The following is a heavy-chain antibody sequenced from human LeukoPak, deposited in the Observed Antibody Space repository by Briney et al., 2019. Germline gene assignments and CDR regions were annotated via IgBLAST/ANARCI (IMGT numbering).Heavy chain of an antibody. D-gene: IGHD1-1*01. V-gene: IGHV1-46*01. CDR3: ARDVNNWNYYDY. J-gene: IGHJ4*02. CDR2: INPSGGST. CDR1: GYTFTSYY. Sequence: GASVKVSCKASGYTFTSYYMHWVRQAPGQGLEWMGIINPSGGSTSYAQKFQGRVTMTRDTSTSTVYMKLSSLRSEDTAVYYCARDVNNWNYYDYWGQGTLVTVSS.